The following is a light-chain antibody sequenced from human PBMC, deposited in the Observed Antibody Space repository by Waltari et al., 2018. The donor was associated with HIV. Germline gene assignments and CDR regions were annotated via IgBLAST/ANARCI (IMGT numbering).Light chain of an antibody. V-gene: IGLV3-25*03. J-gene: IGLJ2*01. CDR3: QSADNSGTYDVV. CDR1: ALTKQN. CDR2: KDN. Sequence: SYDLTQPPSVSVSPGQTARITCSGDALTKQNASWSQQKPGQAPVLVISKDNERPSGIPSRFSGFSSGTTVTLTISGVQAEDEADYYCQSADNSGTYDVVFGGGTKLTVL.